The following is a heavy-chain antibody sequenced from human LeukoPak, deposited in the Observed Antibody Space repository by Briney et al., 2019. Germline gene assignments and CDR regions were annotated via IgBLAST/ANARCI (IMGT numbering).Heavy chain of an antibody. CDR1: RASMSSFF. V-gene: IGHV4-59*03. Sequence: PSETLSLTCTVSRASMSSFFWSWIRQPPGKGLEWIGHIHYSGTTKYNPSLTSRITLSMDTSKSQVSLRLTSVTAADTAMYYCAASGNSWWEGFLHDRGKGTLVSVSS. J-gene: IGHJ1*01. CDR3: AASGNSWWEGFLHD. D-gene: IGHD2-8*02. CDR2: IHYSGTT.